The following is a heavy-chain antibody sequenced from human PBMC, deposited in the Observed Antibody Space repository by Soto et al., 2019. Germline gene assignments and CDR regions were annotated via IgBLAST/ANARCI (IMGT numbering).Heavy chain of an antibody. D-gene: IGHD3-10*01. J-gene: IGHJ6*02. V-gene: IGHV1-2*04. CDR2: INPNSGGT. CDR3: ARDWEDRGVNMPPSSKYYYYGMDV. CDR1: GYTFTGYY. Sequence: ASVKVSCKASGYTFTGYYMHWVRQAPGQGLEWMGWINPNSGGTNYAQKFQGWVTMTRDTSISTAYMELSRLRSDDTAVYYCARDWEDRGVNMPPSSKYYYYGMDVWGQGTTVTVSS.